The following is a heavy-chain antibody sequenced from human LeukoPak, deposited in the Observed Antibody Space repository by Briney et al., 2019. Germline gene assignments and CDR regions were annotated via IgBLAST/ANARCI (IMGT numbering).Heavy chain of an antibody. Sequence: ASVKVSCKASGYTFTGYYMHWVRQAPGQGLEWMGWINPNSGGTNYAQKFQGRVTMTRDTSISTAYMELSRLRSDDTAVYYCAIEYYDYVWGSYRYTVYYFDYWGQGTLVTVSS. V-gene: IGHV1-2*02. CDR1: GYTFTGYY. CDR2: INPNSGGT. D-gene: IGHD3-16*02. J-gene: IGHJ4*02. CDR3: AIEYYDYVWGSYRYTVYYFDY.